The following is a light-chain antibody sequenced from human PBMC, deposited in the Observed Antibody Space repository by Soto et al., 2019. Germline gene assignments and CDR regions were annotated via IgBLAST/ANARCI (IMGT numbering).Light chain of an antibody. V-gene: IGKV3-20*01. CDR1: QSVSNNF. CDR3: QQYCCSLLS. Sequence: EIVLTQSPGTLSLSPGEGATLYCRASQSVSNNFVAWYQQRPGKAPRLLIYGSSSRASGIPDRFSGSGSGTDFTLTISRLEPEDFAVYYCQQYCCSLLSFGGGTKVEFK. J-gene: IGKJ4*01. CDR2: GSS.